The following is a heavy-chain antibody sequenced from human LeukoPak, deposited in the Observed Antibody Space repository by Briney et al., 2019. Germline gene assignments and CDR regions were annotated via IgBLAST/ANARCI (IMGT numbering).Heavy chain of an antibody. V-gene: IGHV4-59*01. CDR1: GGSISSYY. Sequence: PSETLSLTCTVSGGSISSYYWSWIRQPPGKGLEWIGYIYYSGSTNYNPSLKSRVTISVATSKNQFSLKLSSVTAADTAVYYCARGPITMAPYDAFDIWGQGTMVTVSS. D-gene: IGHD3-10*01. CDR3: ARGPITMAPYDAFDI. J-gene: IGHJ3*02. CDR2: IYYSGST.